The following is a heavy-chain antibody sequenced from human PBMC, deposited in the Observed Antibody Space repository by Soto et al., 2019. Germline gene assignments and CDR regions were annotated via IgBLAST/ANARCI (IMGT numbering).Heavy chain of an antibody. CDR1: GYTFTSYY. J-gene: IGHJ6*02. Sequence: ASVTVSCKASGYTFTSYYMHWVRQAPGQGLEWMGIINPSGGSTSYAQKFQGRVTMTRDTSTSTVYMELSSLRSEDTAVYYCARDQAVIVGAPRGYYYGMDVWGQGTTVTVSS. CDR3: ARDQAVIVGAPRGYYYGMDV. V-gene: IGHV1-46*01. CDR2: INPSGGST. D-gene: IGHD1-26*01.